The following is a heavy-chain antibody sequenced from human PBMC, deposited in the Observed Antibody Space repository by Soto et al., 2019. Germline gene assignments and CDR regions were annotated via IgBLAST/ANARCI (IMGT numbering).Heavy chain of an antibody. D-gene: IGHD5-18*01. Sequence: GGSLRLSCAASGFTFSSYAMNWVRQAPGKGLEWVSAISASGGTTYYGDSVKGRFIISRDNSKNTQYLQMNSLRAEDTAIYYCAGPGYSSQDYWGQGALVTVSS. CDR1: GFTFSSYA. V-gene: IGHV3-23*01. CDR3: AGPGYSSQDY. CDR2: ISASGGTT. J-gene: IGHJ4*02.